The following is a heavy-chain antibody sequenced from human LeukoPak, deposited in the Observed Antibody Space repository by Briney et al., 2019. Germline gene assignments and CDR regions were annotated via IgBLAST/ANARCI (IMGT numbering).Heavy chain of an antibody. J-gene: IGHJ3*02. Sequence: SETLSLTCAVYGGSFSGYYWSWIRQPPGKGLEWIGEINHSGSTNYNPSLKSRVTISVDTSKNQFSLKLSSVTAADTAVYYCARVSGITMIVVLQSDAFDIWGQGTMVTVSS. V-gene: IGHV4-34*01. CDR3: ARVSGITMIVVLQSDAFDI. CDR1: GGSFSGYY. CDR2: INHSGST. D-gene: IGHD3-22*01.